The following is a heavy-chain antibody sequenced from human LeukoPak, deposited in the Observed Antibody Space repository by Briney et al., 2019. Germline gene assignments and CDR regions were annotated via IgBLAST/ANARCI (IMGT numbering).Heavy chain of an antibody. D-gene: IGHD4-17*01. CDR3: ARVRYDYYGMDV. J-gene: IGHJ6*02. Sequence: GGSLRLSCADSGFTFSSYAMTWVRQAPGKGLEWVSTISGASGTTYYADSVKGRFTISRDNSKNTLYLQMNSLRAEDTAVYYCARVRYDYYGMDVWGQGTTVTVSS. V-gene: IGHV3-23*01. CDR1: GFTFSSYA. CDR2: ISGASGTT.